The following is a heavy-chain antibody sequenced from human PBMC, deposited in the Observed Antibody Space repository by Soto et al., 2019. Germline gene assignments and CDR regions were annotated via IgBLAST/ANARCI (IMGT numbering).Heavy chain of an antibody. D-gene: IGHD6-13*01. Sequence: QLQLQESGPGLVKPSETLSLTCTASGGSISSSSYYWGWIRQPPGKGLEWIGSIYYSGSTYYNPSLKSRVTISVDTSKNQFSLKLSSVTAADTAVYYCARRIAAAVSHWGQGTLVTVSS. CDR2: IYYSGST. J-gene: IGHJ4*02. V-gene: IGHV4-39*01. CDR3: ARRIAAAVSH. CDR1: GGSISSSSYY.